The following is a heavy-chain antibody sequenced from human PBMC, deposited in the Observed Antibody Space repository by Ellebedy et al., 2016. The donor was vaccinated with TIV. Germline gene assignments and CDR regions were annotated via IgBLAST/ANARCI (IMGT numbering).Heavy chain of an antibody. J-gene: IGHJ3*02. D-gene: IGHD5-12*01. CDR2: IWYDGSNK. CDR1: GFTFSSYG. Sequence: GESLKISCAASGFTFSSYGMHWVRQAPGKGLEWVAVIWYDGSNKYYADSVKGRFTISRDNSKNTLYLQMNSLRAEDTAVYYCARDGYGYIVAVDAFDIWGQGTMVTVSS. CDR3: ARDGYGYIVAVDAFDI. V-gene: IGHV3-33*01.